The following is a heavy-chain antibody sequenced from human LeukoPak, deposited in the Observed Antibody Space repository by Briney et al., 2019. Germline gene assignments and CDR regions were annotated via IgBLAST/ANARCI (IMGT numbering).Heavy chain of an antibody. D-gene: IGHD6-13*01. Sequence: GGSLRLSCAASGFTFSSYGMHWVRQAPGKGLEWVAVIWYDGSNKYYADSVKGRFTISRDNSKNTLYLQMNSLRTEDTAVYYCAKGPGGCSSSWYSDYWGQGTLVTVSS. J-gene: IGHJ4*02. V-gene: IGHV3-33*06. CDR2: IWYDGSNK. CDR3: AKGPGGCSSSWYSDY. CDR1: GFTFSSYG.